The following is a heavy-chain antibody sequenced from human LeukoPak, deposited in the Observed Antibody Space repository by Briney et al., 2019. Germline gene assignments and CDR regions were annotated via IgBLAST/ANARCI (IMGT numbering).Heavy chain of an antibody. V-gene: IGHV3-30*02. CDR2: IRYDGNNK. D-gene: IGHD2-15*01. CDR1: GFTLSDYS. Sequence: GGSLRLSCAASGFTLSDYSMHWVRQAPGKGLNWVAFIRYDGNNKYYADSVKGRFTISRDNSKNMLYLEMNSLSTEDTAVYYCAKVRYCSGVNCYPDDNWGQGTLVTVSS. CDR3: AKVRYCSGVNCYPDDN. J-gene: IGHJ4*02.